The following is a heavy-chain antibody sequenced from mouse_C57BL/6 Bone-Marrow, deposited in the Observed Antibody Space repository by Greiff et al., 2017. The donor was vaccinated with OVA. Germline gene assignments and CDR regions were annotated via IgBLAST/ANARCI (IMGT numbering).Heavy chain of an antibody. CDR1: GFTFSDYG. V-gene: IGHV5-17*01. CDR3: ARINYWYFDV. J-gene: IGHJ1*03. CDR2: ISSGSSTI. Sequence: EVKVVESGGGLVKPGGSLKLSCAASGFTFSDYGMHWVRQAPEKGLEWVAYISSGSSTIYYADTVKGRFTISRDNAKNTLFLQITSLRSEDTAMYYCARINYWYFDVWGTGTTVTVSS.